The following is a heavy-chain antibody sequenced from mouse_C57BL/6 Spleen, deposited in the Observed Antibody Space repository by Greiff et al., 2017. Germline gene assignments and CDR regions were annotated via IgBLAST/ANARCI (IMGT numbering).Heavy chain of an antibody. CDR2: IYPIDGST. D-gene: IGHD3-1*01. Sequence: QVQLQQSDAELVKPGASVKISCKVSGYTFTDHTIHWMKQRPEPGLEWIGDIYPIDGSTKYNEKFKGKATLTADKSSSAASIQLTSLTSEGSAAYVGAGRDHRGGYYNDYWGQGTTLTVSS. V-gene: IGHV1-78*01. CDR1: GYTFTDHT. CDR3: AGRDHRGGYYNDY. J-gene: IGHJ2*01.